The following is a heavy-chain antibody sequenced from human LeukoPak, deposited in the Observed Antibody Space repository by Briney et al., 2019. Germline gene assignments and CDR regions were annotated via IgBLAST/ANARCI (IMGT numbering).Heavy chain of an antibody. CDR1: GFTFSSYA. Sequence: PGGSLRLSCAASGFTFSSYAMSWVRQAPGKGLEWVSAISGSGGSTYYADSVKGRSTISRDNSKNTLYLQMNSLRAEDTAVYYCARERVGGYGFDYWGQGTLVTVSS. CDR3: ARERVGGYGFDY. D-gene: IGHD1-26*01. J-gene: IGHJ4*02. CDR2: ISGSGGST. V-gene: IGHV3-23*01.